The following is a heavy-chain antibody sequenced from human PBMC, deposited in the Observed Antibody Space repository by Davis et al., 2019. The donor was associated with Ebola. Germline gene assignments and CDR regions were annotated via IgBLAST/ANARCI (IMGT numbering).Heavy chain of an antibody. CDR3: ARGRGGWVVATKHLDY. CDR1: GGSFSGYY. D-gene: IGHD5-12*01. Sequence: PSETLSLTCAVYGGSFSGYYWSWIRQPPGKGLEWIGEINHSGSTNYNPSLKSRVTISVDTSKNQFSLKLSSVTAADTAVYYCARGRGGWVVATKHLDYWGQGTLVTVSS. J-gene: IGHJ4*02. CDR2: INHSGST. V-gene: IGHV4-34*01.